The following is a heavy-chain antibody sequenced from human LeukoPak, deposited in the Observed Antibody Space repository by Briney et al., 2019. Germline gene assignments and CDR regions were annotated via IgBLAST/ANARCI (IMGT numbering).Heavy chain of an antibody. CDR1: GTSFSSYY. J-gene: IGHJ4*02. D-gene: IGHD4-17*01. CDR2: VNHSGYT. V-gene: IGHV4-34*01. CDR3: ARMTTAHDF. Sequence: KPSETLSLTCAVPGTSFSSYYWSWIRQPPGKGLEWIGEVNHSGYTNDNPSLKSRVTISDDTCKTQFSLRIRSVTAPDTAVYFCARMTTAHDFWGQGTLVTVSS.